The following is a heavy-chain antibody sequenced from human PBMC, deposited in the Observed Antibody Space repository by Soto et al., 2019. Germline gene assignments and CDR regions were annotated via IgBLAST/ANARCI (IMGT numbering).Heavy chain of an antibody. Sequence: QAQLQESGPGLVRPSGTLSLTCTVSRFSVTNNKYWNWVRQSPGKALEGIGEIYHSGATYYNPSLSGRASTSRAKSKTQLSLTLTSVTAADTAVYYCARASRYCTDGGCTILRNAFGVWGQGTLGTASS. J-gene: IGHJ3*01. CDR2: IYHSGAT. CDR1: RFSVTNNKY. D-gene: IGHD2-8*01. CDR3: ARASRYCTDGGCTILRNAFGV. V-gene: IGHV4-4*02.